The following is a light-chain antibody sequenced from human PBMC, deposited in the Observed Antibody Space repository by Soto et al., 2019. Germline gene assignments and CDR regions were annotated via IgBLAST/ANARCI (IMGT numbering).Light chain of an antibody. Sequence: EIVLTQSPGTLSLSPGERATLSCRASQSVSSSYLAWYQQKPGQAPRLLIYDASSRATGIPDRFSGSGSGTDFTLTISRLEPEDFAVYYCQQYGISPRTFGQVTKVEIK. CDR1: QSVSSSY. CDR2: DAS. J-gene: IGKJ1*01. V-gene: IGKV3-20*01. CDR3: QQYGISPRT.